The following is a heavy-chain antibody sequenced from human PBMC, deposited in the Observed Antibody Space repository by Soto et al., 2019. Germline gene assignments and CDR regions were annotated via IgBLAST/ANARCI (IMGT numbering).Heavy chain of an antibody. CDR2: MNPNGGNT. CDR3: ARLMTTVTTSDYYGMDV. J-gene: IGHJ6*02. D-gene: IGHD4-17*01. V-gene: IGHV1-8*01. CDR1: GYTFTSYD. Sequence: ASVKVSCKASGYTFTSYDINWVRQATGQGLEWMGWMNPNGGNTGYAQKFQGRVTMTRNTSISTAYMELSSLRSEDTAVYYCARLMTTVTTSDYYGMDVWGQGTTVTVSS.